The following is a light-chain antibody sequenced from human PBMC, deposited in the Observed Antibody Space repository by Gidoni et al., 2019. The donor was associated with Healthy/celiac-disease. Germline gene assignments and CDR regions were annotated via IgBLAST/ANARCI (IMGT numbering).Light chain of an antibody. CDR1: QSVSSY. CDR2: EAS. J-gene: IGKJ1*01. CDR3: QQRSNWWT. V-gene: IGKV3-11*01. Sequence: DIVLTQSPATLSLSPGERATLSCRASQSVSSYLAWYQQKPGQAPRLLIYEASNRATGIPARFSGSGSGTDFTLTISSLEPEDFAVYYCQQRSNWWTFGQGTKVEIK.